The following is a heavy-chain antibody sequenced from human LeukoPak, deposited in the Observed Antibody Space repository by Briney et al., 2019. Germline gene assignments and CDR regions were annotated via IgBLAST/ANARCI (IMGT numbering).Heavy chain of an antibody. Sequence: GGSLRPSWAASGFTLSSYSMNWVRQAPGKGLEWVSSISSSSSYIYYADSVKGRFTISRDTAKNSLYLQMNSLRAEDTAVYYCARDALELYNLNGRTAAFDIWGQGTMVTVSS. D-gene: IGHD1-1*01. CDR3: ARDALELYNLNGRTAAFDI. CDR2: ISSSSSYI. V-gene: IGHV3-21*01. CDR1: GFTLSSYS. J-gene: IGHJ3*02.